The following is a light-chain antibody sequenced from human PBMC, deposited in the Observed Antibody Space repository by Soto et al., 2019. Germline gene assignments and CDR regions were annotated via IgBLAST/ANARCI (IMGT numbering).Light chain of an antibody. J-gene: IGLJ1*01. CDR1: ALPKQY. CDR2: KDS. CDR3: QPADSSGTYV. Sequence: SYELTQPPSVSVSPGHTARVTCAGDALPKQYAYWYQQKPGQAPVLVIDKDSERPSGIPERFSGSSSGTTVTLTISGVQAEDEADYYCQPADSSGTYVFGTGTKVTV. V-gene: IGLV3-25*03.